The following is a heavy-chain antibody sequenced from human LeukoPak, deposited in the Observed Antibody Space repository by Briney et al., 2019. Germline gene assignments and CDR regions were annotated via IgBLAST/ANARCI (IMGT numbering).Heavy chain of an antibody. D-gene: IGHD5-18*01. CDR2: ISGSGGST. CDR3: ATSERGYYYGDNWFDS. V-gene: IGHV3-23*01. CDR1: GFTFGSYA. Sequence: GGSLRLSCAASGFTFGSYAMSWVRQAPGKGLEWVSAISGSGGSTYYADSVKGRFTISRDNSKNTLYLQMNSLRAEDTAVYYCATSERGYYYGDNWFDSWGQGTLVTVSS. J-gene: IGHJ5*01.